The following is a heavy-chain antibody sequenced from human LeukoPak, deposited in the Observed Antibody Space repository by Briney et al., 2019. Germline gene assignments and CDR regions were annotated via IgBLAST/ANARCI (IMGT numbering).Heavy chain of an antibody. D-gene: IGHD4/OR15-4a*01. CDR2: IYYSGST. V-gene: IGHV4-59*08. Sequence: TSETLSLTCSVSGVSISAYYWSWIRQPPGKGLEWIGYIYYSGSTNYNPSLKSRVTISVDTSKNQFSLKLSSVTAADTAVYYCARRSYDAFDYWGQGTLVTVSS. CDR1: GVSISAYY. J-gene: IGHJ4*02. CDR3: ARRSYDAFDY.